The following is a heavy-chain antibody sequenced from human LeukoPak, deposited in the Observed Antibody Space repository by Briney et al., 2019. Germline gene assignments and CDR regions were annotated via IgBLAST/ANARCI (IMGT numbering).Heavy chain of an antibody. J-gene: IGHJ4*02. V-gene: IGHV3-30*02. D-gene: IGHD1-14*01. CDR3: ARALSSTGGSYYFDS. CDR2: VRYDGSDK. Sequence: GGSLRLSCIASGFALSHHGMHWVRQPPGKGLEWVAFVRYDGSDKYYADSVKGRFTASRDNSNNALDLQMNTLTVEDTAVYYCARALSSTGGSYYFDSWGQGTLVTVSS. CDR1: GFALSHHG.